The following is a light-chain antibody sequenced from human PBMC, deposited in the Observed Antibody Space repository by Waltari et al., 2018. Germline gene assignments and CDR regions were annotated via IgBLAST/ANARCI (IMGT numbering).Light chain of an antibody. J-gene: IGLJ1*01. CDR1: SSDLGAYNY. CDR2: EVS. CDR3: ASYAGNNNYV. V-gene: IGLV2-8*01. Sequence: QSALTQPPPASGSPGQSVTISCTGPSSDLGAYNYVSWYQMHPGKAPKLLIYEVSNGPSGVPDRFSGSKSGNTASLTVSGLQAEDEAEYFCASYAGNNNYVFGSGTKVTVL.